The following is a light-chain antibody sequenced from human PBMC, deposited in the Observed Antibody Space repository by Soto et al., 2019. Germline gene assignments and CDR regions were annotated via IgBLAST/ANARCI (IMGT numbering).Light chain of an antibody. J-gene: IGKJ1*01. V-gene: IGKV3-20*01. CDR3: QHYGSSPWT. CDR1: QSVGSSY. Sequence: EIVLTQSPGTLSLSPGERATLSCRARQSVGSSYLAWYQQKPGQAPRLLIYGASTRATGIPDRFSGSGSGTDFTLTISRLEPEDFAVYYCQHYGSSPWTFGQGTKVEIK. CDR2: GAS.